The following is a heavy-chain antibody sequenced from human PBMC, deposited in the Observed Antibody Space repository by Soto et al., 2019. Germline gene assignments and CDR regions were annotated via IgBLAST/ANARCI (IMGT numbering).Heavy chain of an antibody. D-gene: IGHD3-10*01. CDR2: ISSGSGYI. CDR1: GFTFSSYT. V-gene: IGHV3-21*01. J-gene: IGHJ4*02. CDR3: ARVRFGEPAFDY. Sequence: GVSLRLSCAASGFTFSSYTMNWVRQAPGKGLEWVSSISSGSGYIYYADSVKGRFTISRDNAENSLYLHMNSLRAEDTAVYYWARVRFGEPAFDYWGQGTLVTVAS.